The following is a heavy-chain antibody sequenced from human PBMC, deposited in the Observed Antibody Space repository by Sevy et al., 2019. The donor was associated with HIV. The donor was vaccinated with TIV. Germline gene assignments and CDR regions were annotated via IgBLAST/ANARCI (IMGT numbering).Heavy chain of an antibody. Sequence: GGSLRLSCAASGFTFSFYSMNWVRQAPGKGLEWVSSISSSGSNIYYADSVKGRFTISRDNANNSLYLQMNSLRPEDTAVYYCARMSPPDDYWGQGTLVTVSS. CDR2: ISSSGSNI. CDR1: GFTFSFYS. J-gene: IGHJ4*02. V-gene: IGHV3-21*01. CDR3: ARMSPPDDY.